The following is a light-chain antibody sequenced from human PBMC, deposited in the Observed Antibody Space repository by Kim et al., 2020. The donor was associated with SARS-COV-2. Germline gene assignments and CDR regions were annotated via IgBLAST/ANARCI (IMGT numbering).Light chain of an antibody. CDR1: QSVGNN. CDR2: GAS. V-gene: IGKV3-15*01. Sequence: SPGEGASLSCRASQSVGNNLAWYQQKPGQTPRLLIHGASTRATGIPARFSGSGSGTEFTLTISSLQSEDIAIYYCQEYNSWPPGNTFGQGTKLEI. J-gene: IGKJ2*01. CDR3: QEYNSWPPGNT.